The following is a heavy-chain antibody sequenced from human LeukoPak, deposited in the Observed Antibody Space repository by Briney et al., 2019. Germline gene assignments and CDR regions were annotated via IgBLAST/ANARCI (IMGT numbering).Heavy chain of an antibody. CDR3: AKGMHYDSSGGVYFDY. Sequence: GGSLRLSCAASGFTFDDYAVHWVRQAPGKGLEWVSGISWNSGSIGYADSVKGRFTISRDNAKNSLYLQMNSLRAEDTALYYCAKGMHYDSSGGVYFDYWGQGTLVTVSS. CDR1: GFTFDDYA. CDR2: ISWNSGSI. D-gene: IGHD3-22*01. V-gene: IGHV3-9*01. J-gene: IGHJ4*02.